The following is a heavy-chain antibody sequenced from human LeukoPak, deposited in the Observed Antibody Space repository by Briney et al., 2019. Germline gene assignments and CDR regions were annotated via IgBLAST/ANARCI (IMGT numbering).Heavy chain of an antibody. Sequence: ASVKVSCKASGYTLTGYYMHWVRQAPGQGLEWMGWISPNNGGTNYAQNFQGRVTMTRDTSVSTAYMELNRLRSDDTAVYYCARSNVATRRGVDWFDPWGQGTLVTVSS. D-gene: IGHD6-6*01. J-gene: IGHJ5*02. CDR2: ISPNNGGT. CDR1: GYTLTGYY. CDR3: ARSNVATRRGVDWFDP. V-gene: IGHV1-2*02.